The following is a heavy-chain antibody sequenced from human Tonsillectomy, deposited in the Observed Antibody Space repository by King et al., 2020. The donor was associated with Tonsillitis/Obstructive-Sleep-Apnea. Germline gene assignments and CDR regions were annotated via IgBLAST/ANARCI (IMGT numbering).Heavy chain of an antibody. CDR2: INHSGST. Sequence: VKLQQWGAGLLKPSETLSLTCAVFGGSFSGYYWSWIRQPPGKGLEWIGEINHSGSTNYNPSLKSRVTISVDTSKNQFSLNLSSVTAADTAVYYCARGKNVVVPTAISYYYYMDVWGKGTTVTVSS. V-gene: IGHV4-34*01. CDR1: GGSFSGYY. D-gene: IGHD2-2*01. J-gene: IGHJ6*03. CDR3: ARGKNVVVPTAISYYYYMDV.